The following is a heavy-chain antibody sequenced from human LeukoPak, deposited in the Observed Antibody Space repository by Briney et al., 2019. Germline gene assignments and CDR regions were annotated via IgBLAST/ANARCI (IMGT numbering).Heavy chain of an antibody. Sequence: SVKVSCKASGGTFSSYAISWVRQAPGQGLEWMGGIIPIFGTANYAQKFQGRVTITADESTSTAYMELSSLRSEDTAVYYCARETAMAAAADYWGQGTLVTVSS. V-gene: IGHV1-69*13. CDR1: GGTFSSYA. D-gene: IGHD6-25*01. J-gene: IGHJ4*02. CDR2: IIPIFGTA. CDR3: ARETAMAAAADY.